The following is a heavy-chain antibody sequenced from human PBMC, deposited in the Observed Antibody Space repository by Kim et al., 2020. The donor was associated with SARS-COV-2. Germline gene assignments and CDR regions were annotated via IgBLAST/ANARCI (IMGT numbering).Heavy chain of an antibody. V-gene: IGHV4-34*01. CDR3: ANVVAAACGFDP. D-gene: IGHD6-25*01. CDR1: GGSFSGYY. Sequence: SETLSLTCAVYGGSFSGYYWSWIRQSPGKGLEWIGEINHSGSTTYNPSLESRVTISVDTSKNQFSLRLSSVTAADTGVYYCANVVAAACGFDPWGQGTLV. J-gene: IGHJ5*02. CDR2: INHSGST.